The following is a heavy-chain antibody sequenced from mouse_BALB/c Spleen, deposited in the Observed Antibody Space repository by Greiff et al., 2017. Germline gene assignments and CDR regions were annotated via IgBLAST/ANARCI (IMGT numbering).Heavy chain of an antibody. Sequence: EVQLVESGGGLVKPGGSLKLSCAASGFTFSSYAMSWVRQSPEKRLEWVAEISSGGSYTYYPDTVTGRFTISRDNATNTLYLEMSSLRSEDTAMYYCARGGGYDYLYFDDWGQGTTLTVSS. CDR3: ARGGGYDYLYFDD. CDR1: GFTFSSYA. CDR2: ISSGGSYT. V-gene: IGHV5-9-4*01. D-gene: IGHD2-4*01. J-gene: IGHJ2*01.